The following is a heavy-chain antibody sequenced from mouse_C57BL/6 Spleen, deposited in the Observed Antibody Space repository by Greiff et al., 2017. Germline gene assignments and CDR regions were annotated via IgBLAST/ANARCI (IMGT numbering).Heavy chain of an antibody. CDR1: GYAFSSSW. V-gene: IGHV1-82*01. CDR3: ARERGYDYAMDY. J-gene: IGHJ4*01. D-gene: IGHD2-3*01. CDR2: IYPGDGGT. Sequence: QVQLQQSGPELVKPGASVKISCKASGYAFSSSWMHWVKQRPGQGLEWIGRIYPGDGGTNYNGKFKGKATLTADKSSSTAYMQLSSLTSADSAFYVCARERGYDYAMDYWGQGTSVTVSS.